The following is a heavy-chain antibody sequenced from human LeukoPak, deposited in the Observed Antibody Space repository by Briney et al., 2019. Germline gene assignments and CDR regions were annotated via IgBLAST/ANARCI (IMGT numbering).Heavy chain of an antibody. J-gene: IGHJ2*01. Sequence: GGSLRLTRAASRFIFSSYDMHWVRQAPGKGLEWVAAISYHGRNKYYADSVKGRFTISRDNSKNTLYLQMNTLRAEDTAVYYCAKAIAAPVWYFDLWGRGTLVTVSS. CDR3: AKAIAAPVWYFDL. V-gene: IGHV3-30*18. CDR1: RFIFSSYD. CDR2: ISYHGRNK. D-gene: IGHD6-13*01.